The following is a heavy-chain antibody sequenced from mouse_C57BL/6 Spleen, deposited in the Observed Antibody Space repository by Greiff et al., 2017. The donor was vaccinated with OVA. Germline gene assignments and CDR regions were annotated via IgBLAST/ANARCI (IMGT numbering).Heavy chain of an antibody. V-gene: IGHV1-62-2*01. CDR2: FYPGSGSI. J-gene: IGHJ4*01. CDR3: ARHEDYYGSSDYAMDY. Sequence: VKLMESGAELVKPGASVKLSCKASGYTFTEYTIHWVKQRSGQGLEWIGWFYPGSGSIKYNEKFKDKATLTADKSSSTAYMELSRLTSEDSAVYFCARHEDYYGSSDYAMDYWGQGTSVTVSS. CDR1: GYTFTEYT. D-gene: IGHD1-1*01.